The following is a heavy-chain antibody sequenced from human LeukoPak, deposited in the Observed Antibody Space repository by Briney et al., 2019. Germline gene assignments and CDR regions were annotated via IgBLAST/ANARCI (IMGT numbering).Heavy chain of an antibody. J-gene: IGHJ4*02. CDR3: ARDTYYASGRFDY. V-gene: IGHV3-48*03. CDR1: GFTFSSYE. D-gene: IGHD3-10*01. CDR2: ISSSGSTI. Sequence: PGGSLRLSCAASGFTFSSYEMNWVRQAPGKGVEWVAYISSSGSTIYYAASVKGRFTISRDNANNSLYLQMSSLRADDTAVYYCARDTYYASGRFDYWGQGTLVTVSS.